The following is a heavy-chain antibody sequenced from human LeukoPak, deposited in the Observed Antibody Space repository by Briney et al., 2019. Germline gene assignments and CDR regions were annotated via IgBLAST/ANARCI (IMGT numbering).Heavy chain of an antibody. D-gene: IGHD6-19*01. J-gene: IGHJ3*02. V-gene: IGHV3-7*01. CDR2: IKQDGSEK. CDR3: ATEADDAFDI. Sequence: GGSLRLSCAASGFTFSSYWMSWVRQAPGKGLEWVANIKQDGSEKYYVDSVKGRFTISRDNSKNTLYLQMNSLRGDDTAVYYCATEADDAFDIWGQGTMVTVSS. CDR1: GFTFSSYW.